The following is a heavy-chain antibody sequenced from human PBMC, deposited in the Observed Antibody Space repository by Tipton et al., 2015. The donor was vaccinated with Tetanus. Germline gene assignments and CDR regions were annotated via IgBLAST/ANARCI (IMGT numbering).Heavy chain of an antibody. J-gene: IGHJ5*02. Sequence: GSLRLSCAASGFTLTTYSINWFRQAPGKGLEWVSSITGSGHITYADSVKGRFTISRDNSKNTLSLQMNSLRGEDTAVYYCAKALGSSAWYGTWGQGTLVTVSS. CDR3: AKALGSSAWYGT. CDR2: ITGSGHI. D-gene: IGHD6-13*01. CDR1: GFTLTTYS. V-gene: IGHV3-21*04.